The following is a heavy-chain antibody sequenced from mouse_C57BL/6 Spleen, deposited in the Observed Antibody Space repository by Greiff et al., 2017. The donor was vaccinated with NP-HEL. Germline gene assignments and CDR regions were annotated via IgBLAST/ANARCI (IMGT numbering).Heavy chain of an antibody. CDR3: ARIRAYSNYFDY. D-gene: IGHD2-5*01. CDR2: INPNNGGT. V-gene: IGHV1-22*01. J-gene: IGHJ2*01. Sequence: EVQLQQSGPELVKPGASVQMSCKASGYTFTDYNMHWVKQSHGKSLEWIGYINPNNGGTSYNQKFKGKATLTVNKSSSTAYMELRSLTSEDSAVYYCARIRAYSNYFDYWGQGTTLTVSS. CDR1: GYTFTDYN.